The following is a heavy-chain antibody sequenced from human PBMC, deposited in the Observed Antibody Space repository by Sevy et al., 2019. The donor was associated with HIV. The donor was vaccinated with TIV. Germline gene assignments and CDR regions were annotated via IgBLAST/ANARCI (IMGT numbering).Heavy chain of an antibody. D-gene: IGHD6-6*01. J-gene: IGHJ6*02. V-gene: IGHV3-30*04. CDR3: ARGLAALPGYYYGMDV. CDR2: ILYDGSNK. Sequence: GGSLRLSCTASGFTFSTYGLHWVRQAPGKGVEWVAVILYDGSNKYYGDSVKGRFTISRDNSKNTLYLQMNSLRGEDTAVYYCARGLAALPGYYYGMDVWGQGTTVTVYS. CDR1: GFTFSTYG.